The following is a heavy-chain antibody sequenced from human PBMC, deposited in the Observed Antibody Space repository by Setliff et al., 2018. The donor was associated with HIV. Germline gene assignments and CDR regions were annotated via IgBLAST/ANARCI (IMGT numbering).Heavy chain of an antibody. CDR1: GGSISSGSYY. V-gene: IGHV4-61*09. D-gene: IGHD3-22*01. Sequence: SETLSLTCTVSGGSISSGSYYWNWIRQPAGKGLEWIGHIYASGSTNYNPSLKSRVTMSVDKSKSQFSLKLNSVTAADTAVYYCGGNGYYSIDYWGQGTLVTVSS. CDR2: IYASGST. J-gene: IGHJ4*02. CDR3: GGNGYYSIDY.